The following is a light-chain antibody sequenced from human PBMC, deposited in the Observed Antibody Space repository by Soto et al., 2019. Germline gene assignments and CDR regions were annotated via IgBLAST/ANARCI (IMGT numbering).Light chain of an antibody. CDR2: EVS. CDR1: SSDVGGYAY. Sequence: QSALTQPASVSGSPGQSITISCTGTSSDVGGYAYVSWYQQYPGKAPKLVISEVSNRPSGISHRFSGSRSGNTASLTISGLQAEDEAHYYCSSYTSSITDVFGTGTKLTVL. CDR3: SSYTSSITDV. V-gene: IGLV2-14*01. J-gene: IGLJ1*01.